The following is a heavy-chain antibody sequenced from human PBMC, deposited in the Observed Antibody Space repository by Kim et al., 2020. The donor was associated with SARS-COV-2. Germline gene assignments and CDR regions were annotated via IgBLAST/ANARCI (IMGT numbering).Heavy chain of an antibody. D-gene: IGHD2-2*01. Sequence: SQTLSLTCAISGDSVSSNSAAWNWIRQSPSRGLEWLGRTYYRSKWYNDYAVSVKSRITINPDTSKNQFSLQLNSVTPEDTAVYYCARGGVGCSSTSCVKGYYYYYYMDVWGKGTTVTVSS. CDR3: ARGGVGCSSTSCVKGYYYYYYMDV. V-gene: IGHV6-1*01. CDR1: GDSVSSNSAA. J-gene: IGHJ6*03. CDR2: TYYRSKWYN.